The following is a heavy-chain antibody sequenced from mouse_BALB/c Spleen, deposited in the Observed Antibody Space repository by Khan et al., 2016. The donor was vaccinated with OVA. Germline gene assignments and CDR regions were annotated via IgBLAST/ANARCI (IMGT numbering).Heavy chain of an antibody. Sequence: QSELVQSGPELKKPGETVKISCKASGYTFTNYGMNWVKQAPGKALKWMGWINTYTGEPTYADDFKGRFAFSLETSATTAYLQINNLKNEDTATYFCARVGNYWYFDVWGAGTTVTVSS. CDR2: INTYTGEP. J-gene: IGHJ1*01. CDR3: ARVGNYWYFDV. CDR1: GYTFTNYG. V-gene: IGHV9-3-1*01. D-gene: IGHD2-1*01.